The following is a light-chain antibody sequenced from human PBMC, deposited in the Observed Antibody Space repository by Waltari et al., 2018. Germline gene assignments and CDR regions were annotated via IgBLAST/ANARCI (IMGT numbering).Light chain of an antibody. J-gene: IGLJ2*01. CDR1: SSNIGSPYN. V-gene: IGLV1-40*01. CDR3: QSYDSGLNGLF. CDR2: DDS. Sequence: QSVLTQPPSVSGAPGQRVTISCTGSSSNIGSPYNVHWYQQVPGRAPKLLIYDDSHRPSGCPYRFSGSKSGTSASLAITGLQAEDEAEYFCQSYDSGLNGLFFGGGTKVTVL.